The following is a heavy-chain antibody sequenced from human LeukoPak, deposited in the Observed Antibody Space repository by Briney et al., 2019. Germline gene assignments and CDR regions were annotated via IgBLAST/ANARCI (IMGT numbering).Heavy chain of an antibody. CDR1: GYTFTGYC. J-gene: IGHJ4*02. Sequence: SVKVSCKASGYTFTGYCMHWVRQAAGQGREWMGGIIPIFGTANYAQKFQGRVTITADKSTSTAYMELSSLRSEDTAVYYCARDWSSSWSGDFDYWGQGTLFTVSS. D-gene: IGHD6-13*01. CDR2: IIPIFGTA. CDR3: ARDWSSSWSGDFDY. V-gene: IGHV1-69*06.